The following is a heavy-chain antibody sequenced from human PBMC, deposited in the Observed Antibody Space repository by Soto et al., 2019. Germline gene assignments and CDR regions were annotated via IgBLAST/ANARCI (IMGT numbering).Heavy chain of an antibody. CDR3: AREGVPIVVVVAATQFLNKIDY. D-gene: IGHD2-15*01. V-gene: IGHV3-30-3*01. CDR2: ISYDGSNK. J-gene: IGHJ4*02. CDR1: GFTFSSYA. Sequence: QVQLVESGGGVVQPGRSLRLSCAASGFTFSSYAMHWVRQAPGKGLEWVAVISYDGSNKYYADSVKGRFTISRDNSKNTLYLQMNSLRAEDTAVYYCAREGVPIVVVVAATQFLNKIDYWGQGTLVTVSS.